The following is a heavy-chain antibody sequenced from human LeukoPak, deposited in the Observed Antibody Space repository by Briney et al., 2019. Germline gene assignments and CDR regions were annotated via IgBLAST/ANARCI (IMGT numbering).Heavy chain of an antibody. CDR1: GGTFSSYA. Sequence: ASVKVSCKASGGTFSSYAISWVRQAPGQGLEWMGWINPNSGGTNYAQKFQGRVTMTRDTSISTAYMELSRLRSDDTAVYYCARSYNSSTGRILVHWFDPWGQGTLVTVSS. D-gene: IGHD6-6*01. J-gene: IGHJ5*02. V-gene: IGHV1-2*02. CDR3: ARSYNSSTGRILVHWFDP. CDR2: INPNSGGT.